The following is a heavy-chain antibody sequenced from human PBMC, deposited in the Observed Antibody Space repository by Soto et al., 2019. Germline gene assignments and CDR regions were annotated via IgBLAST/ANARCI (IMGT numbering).Heavy chain of an antibody. V-gene: IGHV3-11*05. Sequence: QVQLVESGGGLVKPGGSLRLSCAASGFRFSDYYMSWIGQAPGKGLEWISYIDSSSGYTNYADSVKGRFTISRDNAKNSLYLQVSSLRAEDTAIYYCARDLRRNSGSYFDYWGQGTPVTVSS. CDR3: ARDLRRNSGSYFDY. D-gene: IGHD1-26*01. CDR2: IDSSSGYT. CDR1: GFRFSDYY. J-gene: IGHJ4*02.